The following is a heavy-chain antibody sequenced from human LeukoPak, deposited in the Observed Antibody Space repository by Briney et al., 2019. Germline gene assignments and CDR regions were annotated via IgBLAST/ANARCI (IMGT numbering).Heavy chain of an antibody. Sequence: GGSLRLSCAASGFTFSSYAMSWVRQAPGKGLEWVSAISGNGGSKYYADSVKGRFTISRDNSKNTLYLQINSLRAEDTAVYYCAKDPRSDIVTTMLFQYWGQGTLVTVSS. CDR1: GFTFSSYA. CDR3: AKDPRSDIVTTMLFQY. CDR2: ISGNGGSK. J-gene: IGHJ4*02. V-gene: IGHV3-23*01. D-gene: IGHD5-12*01.